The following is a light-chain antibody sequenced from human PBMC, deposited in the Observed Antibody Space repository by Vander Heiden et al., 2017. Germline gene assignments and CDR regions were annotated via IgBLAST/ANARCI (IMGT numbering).Light chain of an antibody. CDR2: SNN. Sequence: HSVLTQPPYASGPPGQRLSISCSGSSSKVGRSTVNCYQQLQGTAPKLLIYSNNQRPSGVPDRFSGSKSGTSASLAISGLQSEDEADYYCAAWDDSLNGWVFGGGTKLTVL. J-gene: IGLJ3*02. CDR3: AAWDDSLNGWV. CDR1: SSKVGRST. V-gene: IGLV1-44*01.